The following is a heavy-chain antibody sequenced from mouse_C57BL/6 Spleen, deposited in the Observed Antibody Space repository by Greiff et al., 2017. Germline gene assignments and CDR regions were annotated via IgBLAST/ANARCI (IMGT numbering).Heavy chain of an antibody. CDR3: ARSGTGSYFDY. V-gene: IGHV1-54*01. CDR2: INPGSGGT. CDR1: GYAFTNYL. D-gene: IGHD4-1*01. J-gene: IGHJ2*01. Sequence: VKLQESGAELVRPGTSVKVSCKASGYAFTNYLIEWVKQRPGQGLEWIGVINPGSGGTNYNEKFKGKATLTADKSSSTAYMQLSSLTSEDSAVYFCARSGTGSYFDYWGQGTTLTVSS.